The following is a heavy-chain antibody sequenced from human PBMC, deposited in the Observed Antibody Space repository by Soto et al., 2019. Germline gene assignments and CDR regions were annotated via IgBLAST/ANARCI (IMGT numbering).Heavy chain of an antibody. J-gene: IGHJ6*02. CDR3: AKDRGRRGANYYGMDV. V-gene: IGHV3-23*01. CDR1: GFTFSSYA. CDR2: VSGSGGST. D-gene: IGHD3-10*01. Sequence: PGGSLRLSCAASGFTFSSYAMSWVRQAPGKGLEWVSAVSGSGGSTYYADSVKGRFTISRDNSKNTLYLQMNSLRAEDTAVYYCAKDRGRRGANYYGMDVWCQGTTVTVSS.